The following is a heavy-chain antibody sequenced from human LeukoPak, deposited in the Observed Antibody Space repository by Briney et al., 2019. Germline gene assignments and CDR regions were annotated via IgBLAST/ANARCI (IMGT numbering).Heavy chain of an antibody. CDR2: INGRGDNT. Sequence: PGGSLRLSCAASGVIISSHAMSWVRQAPGKGLEWGSAINGRGDNTYYADFVKGRFTISRDNSKSPVYLQLNSLRTEDTAVYYCAKDRVSPGFNWFDPWGQGTLVTVSS. V-gene: IGHV3-23*01. D-gene: IGHD2/OR15-2a*01. J-gene: IGHJ5*02. CDR1: GVIISSHA. CDR3: AKDRVSPGFNWFDP.